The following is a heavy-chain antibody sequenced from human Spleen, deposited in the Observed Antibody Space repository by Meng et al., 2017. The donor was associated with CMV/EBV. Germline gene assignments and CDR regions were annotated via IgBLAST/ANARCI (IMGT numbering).Heavy chain of an antibody. CDR3: ARIVGATDSRFDP. Sequence: SGGSINRGGYYWNWIRQHPGKGLEWIGYIYYSGSTSYNPSLKTRVTISVDTSKNQFSLKMRSVTAADTAVYYCARIVGATDSRFDPWGQGTLVTVSS. CDR2: IYYSGST. V-gene: IGHV4-31*02. D-gene: IGHD1-26*01. CDR1: GGSINRGGYY. J-gene: IGHJ5*02.